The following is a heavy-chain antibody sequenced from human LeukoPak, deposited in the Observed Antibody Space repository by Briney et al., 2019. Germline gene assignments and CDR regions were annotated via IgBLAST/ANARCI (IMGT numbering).Heavy chain of an antibody. CDR2: ISGSGGST. D-gene: IGHD3-10*01. Sequence: GGSLRLSCAASGFTFSSYGMNWVRQAPGKGLEWVSSISGSGGSTYYADSVKGRFTISRDNSKNTLYLQMNSLRAEDTAVYYCARKAGYYYGSGDYWGQETLVTVSS. V-gene: IGHV3-23*01. J-gene: IGHJ4*02. CDR1: GFTFSSYG. CDR3: ARKAGYYYGSGDY.